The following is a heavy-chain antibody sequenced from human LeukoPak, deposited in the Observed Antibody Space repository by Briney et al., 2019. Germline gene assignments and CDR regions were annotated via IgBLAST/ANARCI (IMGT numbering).Heavy chain of an antibody. J-gene: IGHJ5*02. D-gene: IGHD3-10*01. Sequence: PGGSLRLSCAASGFTFSSYSMNWVRQAPGKGLEWVSSISSSSSYIYYADSVKGRFTISRDNAKNSLYLQMNSLRAEDTAVYYCAKMGLLWFGGQSPWGQGTLVTVSS. CDR2: ISSSSSYI. CDR3: AKMGLLWFGGQSP. V-gene: IGHV3-21*04. CDR1: GFTFSSYS.